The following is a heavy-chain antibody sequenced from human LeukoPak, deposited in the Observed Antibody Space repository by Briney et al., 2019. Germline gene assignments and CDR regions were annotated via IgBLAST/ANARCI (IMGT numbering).Heavy chain of an antibody. Sequence: GRSLRLSCAASGFTFSSYGMHWVRQAPGKGLEWAAVIWHDGSNKYYADSVKGRFTISRDNPKNALYLQMNSLRAEDTAVYYCAKSSAGGIGVDYWGQGTLVTVSS. J-gene: IGHJ4*02. V-gene: IGHV3-33*06. CDR2: IWHDGSNK. CDR1: GFTFSSYG. D-gene: IGHD6-13*01. CDR3: AKSSAGGIGVDY.